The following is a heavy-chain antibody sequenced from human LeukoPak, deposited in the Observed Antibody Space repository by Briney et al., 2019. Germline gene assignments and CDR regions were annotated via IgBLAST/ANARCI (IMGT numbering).Heavy chain of an antibody. V-gene: IGHV1-69*06. J-gene: IGHJ5*02. CDR1: GYTFTTYY. CDR3: ARSDNTVKYSGSYNNWFDP. Sequence: ASVKVSCKASGYTFTTYYMHWVRQAPGQGLEWMGGIIPIFGTANYAQKFQGRVTITADKSTSTAYMELSSLRSEDTAVYYCARSDNTVKYSGSYNNWFDPWGQGTLVTVSS. D-gene: IGHD1-26*01. CDR2: IIPIFGTA.